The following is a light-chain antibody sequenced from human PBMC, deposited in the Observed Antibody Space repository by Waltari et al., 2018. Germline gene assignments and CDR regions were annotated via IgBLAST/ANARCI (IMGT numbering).Light chain of an antibody. CDR1: SSNIGSNY. CDR3: ATWDDRLSDYV. J-gene: IGLJ1*01. CDR2: RNN. Sequence: QSVLTQPPSASGTPGQRVIIPCSGSSSNIGSNYVYWYQQLLGTAPKLLIYRNNQRPSGVPDRFPGSKSGTSSSLAISGLRSEDEADYYCATWDDRLSDYVFGTGTKVTAL. V-gene: IGLV1-47*01.